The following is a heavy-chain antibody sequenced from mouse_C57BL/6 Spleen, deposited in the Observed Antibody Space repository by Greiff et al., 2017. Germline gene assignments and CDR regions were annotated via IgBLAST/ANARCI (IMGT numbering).Heavy chain of an antibody. V-gene: IGHV1-52*01. CDR3: ARGVSYSFDY. Sequence: VQLQQPGAELVRPGSSVKLSCKASGYTFTSYWMHWVKQRPIQGLEWIGKIDPSYSETNYNQKFKSKASLTVDKSSSTAYMQLSSLTSEDSAVYYCARGVSYSFDYWGQGTTLTVSS. CDR2: IDPSYSET. J-gene: IGHJ2*01. CDR1: GYTFTSYW.